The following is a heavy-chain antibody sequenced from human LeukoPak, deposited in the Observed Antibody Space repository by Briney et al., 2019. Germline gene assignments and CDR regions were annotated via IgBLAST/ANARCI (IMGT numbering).Heavy chain of an antibody. V-gene: IGHV3-30*02. CDR1: GFTFSSYG. J-gene: IGHJ4*02. Sequence: GGSLRLSCAASGFTFSSYGMHWVRQAPGKGLEWVAFIRYDGSNKYYADSVKGRFTISRDNSKNSLYLQMNSLRTEDTALYYCAKEAAYYYDSSGPFDYWGQGTLVTVSS. CDR2: IRYDGSNK. D-gene: IGHD3-22*01. CDR3: AKEAAYYYDSSGPFDY.